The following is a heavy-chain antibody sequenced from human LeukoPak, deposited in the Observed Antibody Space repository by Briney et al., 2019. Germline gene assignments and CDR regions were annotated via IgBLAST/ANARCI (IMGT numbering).Heavy chain of an antibody. CDR2: IRYDGSDK. CDR3: TRAGGLVRGVHYYYYMDV. D-gene: IGHD3-10*01. Sequence: GGSLRLSCAASGYTFSTYGMHWVRQAPGKGLEWVAFIRYDGSDKYYADSVKGRFTISRDNSKNTLSLQMNSLRPEDTAVYYCTRAGGLVRGVHYYYYMDVWGKGTTVTISS. V-gene: IGHV3-30*02. J-gene: IGHJ6*03. CDR1: GYTFSTYG.